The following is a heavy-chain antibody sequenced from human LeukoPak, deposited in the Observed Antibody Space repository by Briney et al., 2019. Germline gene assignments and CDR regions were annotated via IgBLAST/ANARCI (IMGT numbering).Heavy chain of an antibody. J-gene: IGHJ4*02. CDR3: ARSAADY. Sequence: ASVKVSCKASGGTFSSYAISWVRQAPGQGLEWMGRINPNSGGTNYAQKFQGRVTMTRDTSISTAYMELSRLRSDDTAVYYCARSAADYWGQGTLVTVSS. CDR2: INPNSGGT. V-gene: IGHV1-2*06. CDR1: GGTFSSYA. D-gene: IGHD6-13*01.